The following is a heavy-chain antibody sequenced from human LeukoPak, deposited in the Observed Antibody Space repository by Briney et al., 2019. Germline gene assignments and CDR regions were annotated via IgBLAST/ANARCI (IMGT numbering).Heavy chain of an antibody. J-gene: IGHJ3*02. CDR3: ARPYSSNCYDAFHI. D-gene: IGHD6-13*01. V-gene: IGHV4-39*07. Sequence: SETLSLTCGVSGGSISSGYYYWDWIRQPPGKGLEWIESFYYSESTSYNPSLKRRIAISVDTSKSQFSLKLSSVTAADTAVYYCARPYSSNCYDAFHIWGEGRMVTVSS. CDR1: GGSISSGYYY. CDR2: FYYSEST.